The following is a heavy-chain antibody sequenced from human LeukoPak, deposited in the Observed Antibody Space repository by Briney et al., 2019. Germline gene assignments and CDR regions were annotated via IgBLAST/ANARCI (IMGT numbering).Heavy chain of an antibody. CDR3: ARHGDYDILTGQFDY. D-gene: IGHD3-9*01. CDR1: GGSISSGGYS. Sequence: SETLSLTCAVSGGSISSGGYSWSWIRQPPGKGLEWIGYIYYSGSTNYNPSLKSRVTISVDTSKNQFSLKLSSVTAADTAVYYCARHGDYDILTGQFDYWGQGTLVTVSS. J-gene: IGHJ4*02. CDR2: IYYSGST. V-gene: IGHV4-61*08.